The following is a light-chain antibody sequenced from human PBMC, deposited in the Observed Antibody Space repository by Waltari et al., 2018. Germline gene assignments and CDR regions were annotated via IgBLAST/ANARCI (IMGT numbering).Light chain of an antibody. CDR1: SSTTGNNY. Sequence: QSVLTQPPSVSAAPGPRVTISCSGGSSTTGNNYLSWYRQFPGTAPKLLTYENTERPSGIPGRFSGSKSGTSATLDITGLQAGDEADYYCGTWDSSLSGAVFGGGTHLTVL. J-gene: IGLJ7*01. CDR3: GTWDSSLSGAV. V-gene: IGLV1-51*02. CDR2: ENT.